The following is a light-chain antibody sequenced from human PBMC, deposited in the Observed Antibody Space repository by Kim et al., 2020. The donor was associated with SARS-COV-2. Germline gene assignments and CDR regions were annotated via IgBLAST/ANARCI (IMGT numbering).Light chain of an antibody. J-gene: IGLJ2*01. CDR1: SLRSYY. CDR2: GKN. V-gene: IGLV3-19*01. Sequence: SSELTQDPAVSVALGQTVRITCQGDSLRSYYASWYQQKPGQAPVLVIYGKNNRPSGIPDRFSGSSSGNTASLTIPGAQAEDEAEYYCNSRDSSGNRVVFG. CDR3: NSRDSSGNRVV.